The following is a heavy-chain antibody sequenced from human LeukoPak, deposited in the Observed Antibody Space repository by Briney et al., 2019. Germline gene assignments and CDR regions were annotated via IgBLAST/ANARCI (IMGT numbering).Heavy chain of an antibody. CDR2: IRYDGSDK. D-gene: IGHD6-6*01. CDR1: GFTSSSYG. Sequence: GGSLRLSCAASGFTSSSYGMHWVRQAPGKGLEWVAFIRYDGSDKYYADSVKGRFTISRDNSKNTLYLQMNSLRAEDTAVYYCANTLHSSSSYWFDPWGQGTLVIVSS. V-gene: IGHV3-30*02. J-gene: IGHJ5*02. CDR3: ANTLHSSSSYWFDP.